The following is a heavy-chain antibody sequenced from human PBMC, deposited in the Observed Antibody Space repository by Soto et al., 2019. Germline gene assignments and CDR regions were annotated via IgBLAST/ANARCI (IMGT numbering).Heavy chain of an antibody. CDR3: ARERGGYKHFDY. Sequence: QVQLVQSGAEVKKPGASVRVSCEVSGYTFTSYGISWVRQAPGQGLEWMGWINTYNGNINYAQRLQGRVTMTTDTSTGTAYRELRSLRSDDTALYYCARERGGYKHFDYWGQGTLVNVSS. D-gene: IGHD1-26*01. CDR2: INTYNGNI. J-gene: IGHJ4*02. V-gene: IGHV1-18*01. CDR1: GYTFTSYG.